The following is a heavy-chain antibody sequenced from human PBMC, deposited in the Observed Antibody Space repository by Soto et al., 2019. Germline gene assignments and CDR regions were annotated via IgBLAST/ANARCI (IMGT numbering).Heavy chain of an antibody. V-gene: IGHV4-31*03. CDR1: GGSISNGGYY. J-gene: IGHJ4*02. CDR2: IYYSGST. CDR3: ARLNWDGGY. Sequence: QLQESGPGLVKPSQTLSLTCTVSGGSISNGGYYWTWIRQHPGKGLEWIGYIYYSGSTFYNPSLKSRIKISVDTSKNQFSMRLSSVTAADTAVYYCARLNWDGGYWGQGTLVTVSS. D-gene: IGHD1-20*01.